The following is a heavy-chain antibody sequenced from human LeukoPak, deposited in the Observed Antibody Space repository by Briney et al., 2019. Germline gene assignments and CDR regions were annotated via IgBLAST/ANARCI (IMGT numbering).Heavy chain of an antibody. CDR3: AKMAAYYYDSSGYYFDY. CDR2: IRTKGNNYAT. J-gene: IGHJ4*02. D-gene: IGHD3-22*01. Sequence: GGSLRLSCAASGFTFSGSAIHWVRQAPGKGLEWVGRIRTKGNNYATGYSESVKGRFTISRDDSKNTAYLQLNSLRAEDTAVYYCAKMAAYYYDSSGYYFDYWGQGTLVTVSS. CDR1: GFTFSGSA. V-gene: IGHV3-73*01.